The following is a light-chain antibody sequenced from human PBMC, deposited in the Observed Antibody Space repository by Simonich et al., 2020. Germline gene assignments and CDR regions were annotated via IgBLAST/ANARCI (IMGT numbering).Light chain of an antibody. Sequence: DIPLTQSPSFLSASVGDRVTINCRASKGISSYLAWYQQKPGKAPKLLIYDASTLQSGVPSRFSGSGSGTEFTLTISSLQPEDFATYYCQQLNSYPITFGQGTRLEIK. CDR1: KGISSY. V-gene: IGKV1-9*01. CDR3: QQLNSYPIT. CDR2: DAS. J-gene: IGKJ5*01.